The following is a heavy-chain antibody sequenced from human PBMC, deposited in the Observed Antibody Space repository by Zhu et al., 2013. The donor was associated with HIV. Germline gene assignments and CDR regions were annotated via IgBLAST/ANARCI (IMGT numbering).Heavy chain of an antibody. CDR3: ARDRAVGATFGGDAFDI. J-gene: IGHJ3*02. Sequence: QVQLVQSGAEVKKPGASVKVSCKASGYTFTGYYMHWVRQAPGQGPEWMGWINPNSGGTNYAQKFQGRVTMTRDTSISTAYMELSRLRSDDTAVYYCARDRAVGATFGGDAFDIWGQGTMVTVSS. CDR1: GYTFTGYY. D-gene: IGHD1-26*01. V-gene: IGHV1-2*02. CDR2: INPNSGGT.